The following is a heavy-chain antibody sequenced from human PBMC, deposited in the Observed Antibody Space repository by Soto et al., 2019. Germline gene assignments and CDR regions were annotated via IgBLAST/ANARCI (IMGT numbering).Heavy chain of an antibody. D-gene: IGHD3-3*01. CDR2: ISYDGRNK. Sequence: GGSLRLSCAASGFTFNSYAMHWVRQAPGKGLEWVAVISYDGRNKYYADSVKGRFTISRANSRNSLFLQMASLRADDTSVYYGARDGYSDFLRGPGYWGQGTRVTVSS. J-gene: IGHJ4*02. CDR3: ARDGYSDFLRGPGY. V-gene: IGHV3-30-3*01. CDR1: GFTFNSYA.